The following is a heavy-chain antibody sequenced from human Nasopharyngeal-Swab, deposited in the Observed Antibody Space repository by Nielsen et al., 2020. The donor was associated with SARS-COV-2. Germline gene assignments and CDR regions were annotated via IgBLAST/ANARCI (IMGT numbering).Heavy chain of an antibody. V-gene: IGHV4-39*01. CDR3: AGGAGYYYYYMDV. D-gene: IGHD1-26*01. J-gene: IGHJ6*03. CDR2: IYYSGST. Sequence: RQAPGKGLEWIGCIYYSGSTYYNPSLKSRVSISLDTSKNQFSLKQRPMTAADTAVYYCAGGAGYYYYYMDVWGKGTTVTVSS.